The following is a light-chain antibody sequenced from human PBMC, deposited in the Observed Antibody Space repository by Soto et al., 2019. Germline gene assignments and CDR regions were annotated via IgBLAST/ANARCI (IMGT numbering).Light chain of an antibody. V-gene: IGKV3-11*01. CDR1: QSVSSY. CDR3: EQRSNWPPGYT. CDR2: DAS. J-gene: IGKJ2*01. Sequence: EIVLTQSPATLSLSPGERATLSCRASQSVSSYLAWYQQKPGQAPRLLIYDASNRATGIPARFSGSGSGTDFPLTISSLEPEDFAVYYGEQRSNWPPGYTFGKGTKLEIK.